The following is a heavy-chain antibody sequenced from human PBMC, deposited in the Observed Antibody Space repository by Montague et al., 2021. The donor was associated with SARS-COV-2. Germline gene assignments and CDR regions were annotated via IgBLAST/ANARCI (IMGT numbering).Heavy chain of an antibody. V-gene: IGHV4-34*01. CDR1: GGSFSGYY. D-gene: IGHD3-22*01. Sequence: SETLSLTCAVHGGSFSGYYWSWIRQPPGKGLEWIGEINHSGSINYNPSLKSRVTISVDTSKNQFSLKLSSVTAADTAVYYCARVPDYYDSSGYYSDAFDIWGQGAMVTVSS. CDR3: ARVPDYYDSSGYYSDAFDI. J-gene: IGHJ3*02. CDR2: INHSGSI.